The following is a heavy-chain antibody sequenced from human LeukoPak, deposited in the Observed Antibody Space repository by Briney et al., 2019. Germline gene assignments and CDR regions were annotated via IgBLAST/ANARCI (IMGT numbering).Heavy chain of an antibody. J-gene: IGHJ3*02. Sequence: TSETLSLTCTVSGGSISSSSYYWGWIRQPPGKGLEWIGSIYYSGSTYYNPSLKSRVTISVDTSKNQFSLKLSSVTAADTAVYYCARRRLNWGAFDIWGQGTMVTASS. D-gene: IGHD7-27*01. CDR2: IYYSGST. V-gene: IGHV4-39*01. CDR1: GGSISSSSYY. CDR3: ARRRLNWGAFDI.